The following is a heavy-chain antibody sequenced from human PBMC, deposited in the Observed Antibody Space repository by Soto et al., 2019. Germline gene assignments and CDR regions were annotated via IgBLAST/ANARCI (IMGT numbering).Heavy chain of an antibody. CDR1: GFSLTTSGVG. D-gene: IGHD3-3*01. V-gene: IGHV2-5*02. CDR2: SYWDDDK. CDR3: AHRVLRTVFGLVTTTAIYFDF. J-gene: IGHJ4*02. Sequence: QITLNESGPTQVKPRQTLTLTCTFSGFSLTTSGVGVGWIRQSPGKAPEWLALSYWDDDKRHSPSLKSRLTITKDTAKNRVVLTMADLDPADTDTYYCAHRVLRTVFGLVTTTAIYFDFWGQGTPVAVSS.